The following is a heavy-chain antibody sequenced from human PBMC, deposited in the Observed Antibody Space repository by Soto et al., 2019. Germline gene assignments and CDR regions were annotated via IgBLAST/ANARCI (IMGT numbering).Heavy chain of an antibody. Sequence: ASVKVSCKASGYTFTSYGISWVRQAPGQGLEWMGWISAYNGNTNYAQKLQGRVTMTTDTSTSTAYMELRSLGYDDTAVYYCARVSRRIAAAESWFDPWGQGTLVTVSS. V-gene: IGHV1-18*01. CDR3: ARVSRRIAAAESWFDP. CDR1: GYTFTSYG. D-gene: IGHD6-13*01. CDR2: ISAYNGNT. J-gene: IGHJ5*02.